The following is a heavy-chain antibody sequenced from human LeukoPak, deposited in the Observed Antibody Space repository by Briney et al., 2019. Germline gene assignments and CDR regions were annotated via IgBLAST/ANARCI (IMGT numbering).Heavy chain of an antibody. CDR3: ARGGPGRSLTIVPERTKYYMDV. CDR2: ISSSSRYI. Sequence: ETLSLTCAVYGGSFSGYYWSWIRQPPGKGLEWVSSISSSSRYISYADSVKGRFTISRDNAKNSLYLQMNSLRAEDTAMYYCARGGPGRSLTIVPERTKYYMDVWGKGATVTVSS. V-gene: IGHV3-21*01. D-gene: IGHD1-26*01. J-gene: IGHJ6*03. CDR1: GGSFSGYY.